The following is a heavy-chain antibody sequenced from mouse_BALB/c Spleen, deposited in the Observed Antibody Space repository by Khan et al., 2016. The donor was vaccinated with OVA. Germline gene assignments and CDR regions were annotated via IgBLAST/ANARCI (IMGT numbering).Heavy chain of an antibody. V-gene: IGHV5-9-3*01. J-gene: IGHJ1*01. D-gene: IGHD1-1*01. CDR1: GFTFSSYA. CDR3: ARPPITTVVATSYWFFDV. Sequence: EVHLVESGGGLVQPGGSLKLSCAASGFTFSSYAMSWVRQTPEKRLEWVATISSGGNYTYYPDSVKGRFTISRDTAKSTLYLQMSSLRSEDTAMFYCARPPITTVVATSYWFFDVWGAGTTVTVSS. CDR2: ISSGGNYT.